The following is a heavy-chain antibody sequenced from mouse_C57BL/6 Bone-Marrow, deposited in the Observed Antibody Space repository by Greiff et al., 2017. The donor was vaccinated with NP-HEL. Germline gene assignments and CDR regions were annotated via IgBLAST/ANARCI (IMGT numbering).Heavy chain of an antibody. V-gene: IGHV14-2*01. CDR3: ARGGTLLLRPSFDY. CDR2: IDPEDGET. CDR1: GFNIKDYY. D-gene: IGHD1-1*01. J-gene: IGHJ2*01. Sequence: EVMLVESGAELVKPGASVKLSCTASGFNIKDYYMHWVKQRTEQGLEWIGRIDPEDGETKYAPKVQGKATITADTSSNTAYLQLSSLTSEDTAVYYCARGGTLLLRPSFDYWGQGTTLTVSS.